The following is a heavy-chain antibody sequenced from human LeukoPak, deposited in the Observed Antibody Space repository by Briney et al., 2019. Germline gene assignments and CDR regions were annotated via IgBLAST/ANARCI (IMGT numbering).Heavy chain of an antibody. CDR3: ARGPGMGIAAADSYNWFDP. D-gene: IGHD6-13*01. Sequence: SETLSLTCTVSGGSISSSSYYWGWIRQPPGKGLEWIGSIYYSGSTYYNPSLKSRVTISVDTSKNQFSLKLSSVTAADTAVYYCARGPGMGIAAADSYNWFDPWGQGTLVTVSS. J-gene: IGHJ5*02. V-gene: IGHV4-39*07. CDR1: GGSISSSSYY. CDR2: IYYSGST.